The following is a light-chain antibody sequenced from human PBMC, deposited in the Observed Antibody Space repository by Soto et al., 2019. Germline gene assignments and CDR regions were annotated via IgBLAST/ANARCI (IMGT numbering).Light chain of an antibody. J-gene: IGKJ5*01. CDR2: DAS. CDR1: QSVSIY. CDR3: QQRSNWPPEIT. V-gene: IGKV3-11*01. Sequence: EIVLTQSPATLSLFPVERATLSCRASQSVSIYLAWYQQKPGQAPRLLIYDASNRATGIPARFSGSGSGTDFTLTISSLEPEDFAVYYCQQRSNWPPEITFGQGTRLENK.